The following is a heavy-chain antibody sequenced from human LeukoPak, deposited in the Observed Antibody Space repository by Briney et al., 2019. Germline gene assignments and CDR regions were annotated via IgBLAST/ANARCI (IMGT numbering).Heavy chain of an antibody. CDR1: GSTFSSYA. V-gene: IGHV3-30-3*01. Sequence: GGSLRLSCAASGSTFSSYAMHRVRQAPGKGLEWVAVISYDGSNKYYADSVKGRFTISRDNSKNTLYLQMNSLRAEDTAVYYCARDRTIFGVVSSYGMDVWGQGTTVTVSS. D-gene: IGHD3-3*01. CDR3: ARDRTIFGVVSSYGMDV. CDR2: ISYDGSNK. J-gene: IGHJ6*02.